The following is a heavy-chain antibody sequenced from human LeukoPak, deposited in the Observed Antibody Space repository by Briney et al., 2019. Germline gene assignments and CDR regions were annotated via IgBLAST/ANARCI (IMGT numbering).Heavy chain of an antibody. V-gene: IGHV3-23*01. CDR1: GFTFSNYW. CDR3: AKDTTLANLNSYFDY. D-gene: IGHD1-26*01. Sequence: PGGSLRLSCAASGFTFSNYWMSWVRQAPGKGLEWVSAISGSGGSTYYADSVKGRFTISRDNSKDTLNPQMNSLRAEDTAVYFCAKDTTLANLNSYFDYWGQGTLVTVSS. CDR2: ISGSGGST. J-gene: IGHJ4*02.